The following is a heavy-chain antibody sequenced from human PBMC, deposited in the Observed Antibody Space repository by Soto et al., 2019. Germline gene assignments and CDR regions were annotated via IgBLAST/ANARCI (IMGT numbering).Heavy chain of an antibody. CDR1: GYTFTSYY. CDR2: INPSGGST. Sequence: ASVKVSCKASGYTFTSYYMHWVRQAPGQGLEWMGIINPSGGSTSYAQKFQGRVTMTRDTSTSTVYMELSSLRSEDTAVYYCARDEGITIFGVVPPSYYYGMDFWGQGIMVTVSS. V-gene: IGHV1-46*01. D-gene: IGHD3-3*01. J-gene: IGHJ6*02. CDR3: ARDEGITIFGVVPPSYYYGMDF.